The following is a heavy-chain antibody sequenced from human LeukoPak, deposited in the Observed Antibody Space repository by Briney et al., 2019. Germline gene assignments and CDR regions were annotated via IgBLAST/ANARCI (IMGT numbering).Heavy chain of an antibody. CDR2: INSDGSST. CDR1: GLTFSGYW. D-gene: IGHD4-17*01. V-gene: IGHV3-74*01. Sequence: GGSLRLSCAASGLTFSGYWMHWVRQTPGKGRVWVSRINSDGSSTRYADSVKGRFTISRDNAKNTLHLQMNSLRGEDTAVYYCTRVKPSRDYGSDYWGQGTLVTVSS. J-gene: IGHJ4*02. CDR3: TRVKPSRDYGSDY.